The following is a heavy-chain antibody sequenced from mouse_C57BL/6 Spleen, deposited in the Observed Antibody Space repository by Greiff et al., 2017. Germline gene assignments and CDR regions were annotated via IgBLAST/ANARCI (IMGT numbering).Heavy chain of an antibody. V-gene: IGHV1-55*01. CDR2: IYPGSGST. Sequence: QVHVKQPGAELVKPGASVKMSCKASGYTFTSYWITWVKQRPGQGLEWIGDIYPGSGSTNYNEKFKSKATLTVDTSSSTAYMQLSSLTSEDSAVYYCARGYDAYWGQGTLVTVSA. CDR1: GYTFTSYW. J-gene: IGHJ3*01. D-gene: IGHD2-3*01. CDR3: ARGYDAY.